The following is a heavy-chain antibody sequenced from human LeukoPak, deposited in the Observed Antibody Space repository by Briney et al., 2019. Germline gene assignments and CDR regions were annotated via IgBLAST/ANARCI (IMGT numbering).Heavy chain of an antibody. CDR1: GGSISSSSYY. V-gene: IGHV4-39*01. Sequence: SETLSLTCTVSGGSISSSSYYWGWIRQPPGEGLEWIGSIYYSGSTYYNPSLKSRVTISVDTSKNQFSLKLSSVTAADTAVYYCASSGKPAGYYNYWGQGTLVTVSS. CDR2: IYYSGST. J-gene: IGHJ4*02. D-gene: IGHD3-9*01. CDR3: ASSGKPAGYYNY.